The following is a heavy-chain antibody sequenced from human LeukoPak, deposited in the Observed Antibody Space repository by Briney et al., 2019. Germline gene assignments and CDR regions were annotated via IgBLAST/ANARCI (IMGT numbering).Heavy chain of an antibody. D-gene: IGHD6-13*01. J-gene: IGHJ4*02. V-gene: IGHV4-4*07. CDR1: GGSISSYY. CDR3: AGQIASAGTAGFDF. Sequence: PSETLSLTCTVSGGSISSYYWSWIRQPAGKGLEWIGRIYSTGSTNYNPSLKSRVAMSVDTSKNQFSLRLRSVTVADTAVYYCAGQIASAGTAGFDFWGQGALVTVSS. CDR2: IYSTGST.